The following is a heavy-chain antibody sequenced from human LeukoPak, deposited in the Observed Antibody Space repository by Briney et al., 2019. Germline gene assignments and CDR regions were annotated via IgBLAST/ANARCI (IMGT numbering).Heavy chain of an antibody. Sequence: ASVKVSCKASGYTFTSYGISWVRQAPGQGLEWMGWISAYNGNTNYAQKLQGRVTMTTDTSTSTAYMELRSLRSDDTAVYYCARDSYDSSGYDAPNAFDIWGQGTMVTVSS. CDR2: ISAYNGNT. D-gene: IGHD3-22*01. J-gene: IGHJ3*02. CDR1: GYTFTSYG. V-gene: IGHV1-18*01. CDR3: ARDSYDSSGYDAPNAFDI.